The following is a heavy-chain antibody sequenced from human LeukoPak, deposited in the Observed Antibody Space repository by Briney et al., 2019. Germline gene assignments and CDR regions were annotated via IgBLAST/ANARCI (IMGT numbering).Heavy chain of an antibody. CDR3: ARHTLPHYYYYGMDV. V-gene: IGHV5-51*01. Sequence: GESLKISCNGSGYSFTSYWIVWVRQMPGKGLEWMGIIYPGDSDTRYSPSFQGQVTISADKSISTAYLQWSSLKASDTAMYYCARHTLPHYYYYGMDVWGQGTTVTVSS. CDR2: IYPGDSDT. CDR1: GYSFTSYW. J-gene: IGHJ6*02.